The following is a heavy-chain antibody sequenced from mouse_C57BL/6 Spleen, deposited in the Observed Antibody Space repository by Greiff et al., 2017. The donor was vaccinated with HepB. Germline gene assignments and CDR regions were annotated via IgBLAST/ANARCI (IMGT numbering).Heavy chain of an antibody. CDR2: IYPGDGDT. CDR1: GYAFSSSW. J-gene: IGHJ1*03. D-gene: IGHD1-1*01. V-gene: IGHV1-82*01. Sequence: VKLVESGPELVKPGASVKISCKASGYAFSSSWMNWVKQRPGKGLEWIGRIYPGDGDTNYNGKFKGKATLTADKSSSTAYMQLSSLTSEDSAVYFCARPYYGSSYEYFDVWGTGTTVTVSS. CDR3: ARPYYGSSYEYFDV.